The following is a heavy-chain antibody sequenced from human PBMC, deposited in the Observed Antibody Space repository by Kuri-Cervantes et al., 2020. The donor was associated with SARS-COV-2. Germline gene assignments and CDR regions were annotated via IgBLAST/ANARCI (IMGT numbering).Heavy chain of an antibody. J-gene: IGHJ5*02. CDR2: ISSSSSTI. D-gene: IGHD3-3*01. CDR3: AREVTIFGAVSRGFDP. V-gene: IGHV3-48*01. Sequence: LSLTCAASGFTFSSYSMNWVRQAPGKGLEWVSYISSSSSTIYYADSVKGRFTISRDNAKNSLYLQMNSLRAEDTAAYYCAREVTIFGAVSRGFDPWGQGTLVTVSS. CDR1: GFTFSSYS.